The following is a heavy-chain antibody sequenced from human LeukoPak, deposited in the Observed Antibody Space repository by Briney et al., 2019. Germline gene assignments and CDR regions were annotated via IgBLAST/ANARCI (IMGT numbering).Heavy chain of an antibody. D-gene: IGHD3-22*01. CDR3: AKAILNSSGYYYAAFDI. V-gene: IGHV3-9*01. Sequence: GGSLRLSCAASGFTFDDYAMHWVRQAPGKGLEWVSGISWNSGSIGYADSVKGRFTISRGNAKNFLYLQMNSLRAEDTALYYCAKAILNSSGYYYAAFDIWGQGTMVTVSS. J-gene: IGHJ3*02. CDR2: ISWNSGSI. CDR1: GFTFDDYA.